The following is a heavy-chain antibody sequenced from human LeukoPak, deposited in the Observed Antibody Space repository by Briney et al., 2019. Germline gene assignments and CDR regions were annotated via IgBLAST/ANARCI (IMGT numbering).Heavy chain of an antibody. V-gene: IGHV3-7*01. D-gene: IGHD6-13*01. CDR2: IKQDGSEK. CDR3: ARDKKWGGSSWSYYYYYGMDV. CDR1: EFTFSNAW. J-gene: IGHJ6*02. Sequence: GGSLRLSCVASEFTFSNAWMSWVRQAPGKGLEWVANIKQDGSEKYYVDSVKGRFTISRDNAKNSLYLQMNSLRAEDTAVYYCARDKKWGGSSWSYYYYYGMDVWGQGTTVTVSS.